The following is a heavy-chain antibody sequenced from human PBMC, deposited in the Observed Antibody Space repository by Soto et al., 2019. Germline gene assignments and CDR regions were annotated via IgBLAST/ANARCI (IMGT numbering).Heavy chain of an antibody. CDR2: IVVGSGNT. CDR3: AAVSGSYPKEFDP. CDR1: GFTFTSSA. Sequence: ASVKVSFKASGFTFTSSAVQWVRQARGQRLEWIGWIVVGSGNTNYARKFQERVTITRDMSTSTAYMELSSLRSEDTAVYYCAAVSGSYPKEFDPWGQGTLVTVSS. D-gene: IGHD1-26*01. V-gene: IGHV1-58*01. J-gene: IGHJ5*02.